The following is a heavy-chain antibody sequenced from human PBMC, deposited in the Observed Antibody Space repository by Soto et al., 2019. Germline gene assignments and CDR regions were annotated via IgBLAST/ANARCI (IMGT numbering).Heavy chain of an antibody. CDR2: INAGNGNT. Sequence: ASVKVSCKASGYTFTSYAMHWVRQAPGQRLEWMGWINAGNGNTKYSQKFQGRVTITRDTSASTAYMELSSLRSEDTAVYYCARSPPTMVRGVIISSPGLFDYWGQGTPVTVSS. V-gene: IGHV1-3*01. J-gene: IGHJ4*02. CDR3: ARSPPTMVRGVIISSPGLFDY. D-gene: IGHD3-10*01. CDR1: GYTFTSYA.